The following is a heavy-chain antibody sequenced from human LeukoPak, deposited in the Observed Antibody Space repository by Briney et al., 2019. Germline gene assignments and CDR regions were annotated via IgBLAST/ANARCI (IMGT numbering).Heavy chain of an antibody. CDR3: ARGAITIFGVVINWFDP. Sequence: ASVTVSCKASGYTFTSYGISWVRQPPGQGLEWMGWISAYNGNTNYAQKLQGRVTMTTDTSTSTAYMELRSLRSDDTAVYYCARGAITIFGVVINWFDPWGQGTLVTVSS. J-gene: IGHJ5*02. V-gene: IGHV1-18*01. CDR1: GYTFTSYG. D-gene: IGHD3-3*01. CDR2: ISAYNGNT.